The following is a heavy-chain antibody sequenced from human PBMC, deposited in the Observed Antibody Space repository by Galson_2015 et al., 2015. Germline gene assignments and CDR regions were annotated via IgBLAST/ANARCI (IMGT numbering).Heavy chain of an antibody. CDR3: ARVLGAQVY. V-gene: IGHV3-30-3*01. J-gene: IGHJ4*02. Sequence: SLRLSCAASGFTFSSYAMHWVRQAPGKGLEWVAVISYDGSNKYYADSVKGRFTISRDNSKNTLYLQMNSLRAEDTAVYYCARVLGAQVYWGQGTLVTVSS. CDR1: GFTFSSYA. D-gene: IGHD1-26*01. CDR2: ISYDGSNK.